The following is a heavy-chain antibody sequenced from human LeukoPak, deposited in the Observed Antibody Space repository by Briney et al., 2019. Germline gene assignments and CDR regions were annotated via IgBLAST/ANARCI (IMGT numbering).Heavy chain of an antibody. CDR2: INPNSGGT. CDR3: VGGAPNWGFDY. D-gene: IGHD7-27*01. CDR1: GYTFTGYY. J-gene: IGHJ4*02. V-gene: IGHV1-2*06. Sequence: ASVTVSCKASGYTFTGYYMHWVRQAPGQGLEWMGRINPNSGGTNYAQKFQGRATMTRNTSISTAYMELTSLRSEDTAVYYCVGGAPNWGFDYWDQGTLVTVSS.